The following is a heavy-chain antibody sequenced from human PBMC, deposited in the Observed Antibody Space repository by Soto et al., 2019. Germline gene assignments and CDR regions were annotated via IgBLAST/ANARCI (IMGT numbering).Heavy chain of an antibody. Sequence: GESLKISCKGSGYSSTSYWIGWVRQMPGKGLEWMGIIYPGDSDTRYSPSFQGQVTISADKSISTAYLQWSSLKASDTAMYYCARRDYDILTGYYIGFDYWGQGTLVTVSS. V-gene: IGHV5-51*01. D-gene: IGHD3-9*01. J-gene: IGHJ4*02. CDR1: GYSSTSYW. CDR3: ARRDYDILTGYYIGFDY. CDR2: IYPGDSDT.